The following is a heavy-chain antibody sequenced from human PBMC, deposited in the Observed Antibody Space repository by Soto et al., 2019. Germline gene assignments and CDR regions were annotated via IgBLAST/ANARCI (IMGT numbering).Heavy chain of an antibody. J-gene: IGHJ4*02. CDR1: GGTFSSYA. D-gene: IGHD3-22*01. Sequence: ASVKVSCKASGGTFSSYAISWVRQAPGQGLEWMGGIIPIFGTANYAQKFQGRVTITADESTSTAYMELSSLRSEDTAVYYCARDLDYYDSSGYYSLVYWGQGTLVTVSS. CDR2: IIPIFGTA. V-gene: IGHV1-69*13. CDR3: ARDLDYYDSSGYYSLVY.